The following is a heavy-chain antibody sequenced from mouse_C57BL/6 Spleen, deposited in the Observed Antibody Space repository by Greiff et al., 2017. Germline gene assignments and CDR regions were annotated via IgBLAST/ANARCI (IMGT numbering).Heavy chain of an antibody. J-gene: IGHJ2*01. V-gene: IGHV14-2*01. Sequence: EVQLQESGAELVKPGASVKLSCTASGFNIKDYYMHWVKQRPEQGLEWIGRIDPGDGETKYAPKFQGKDTITADTSSNTAYLRVSSLTSEDTAVYYCAPYGYDGGYFGYWGQGTTLTVSS. CDR2: IDPGDGET. D-gene: IGHD2-2*01. CDR1: GFNIKDYY. CDR3: APYGYDGGYFGY.